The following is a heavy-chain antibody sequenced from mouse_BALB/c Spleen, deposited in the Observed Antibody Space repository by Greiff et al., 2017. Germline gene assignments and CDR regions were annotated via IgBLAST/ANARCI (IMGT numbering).Heavy chain of an antibody. Sequence: EVQLQQSGAELVRPGALVKLSCKASGFNIKDYYMHWVKQRPEQGLEWIGWIDPENGDTEYAPKFQGKATMTADTSSNTAYLQLSSLTSEDTAVYYCNALYSGYWGQGTSVTVSS. D-gene: IGHD2-1*01. CDR3: NALYSGY. CDR1: GFNIKDYY. V-gene: IGHV14-4*02. J-gene: IGHJ4*01. CDR2: IDPENGDT.